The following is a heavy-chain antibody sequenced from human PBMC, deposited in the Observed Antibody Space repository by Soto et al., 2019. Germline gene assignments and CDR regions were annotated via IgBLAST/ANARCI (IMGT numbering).Heavy chain of an antibody. V-gene: IGHV1-18*04. CDR1: GITYG. Sequence: ASVTVSCKAVGITYGIIWVRQAPGQGLEWMGWISLHYGDTNNAPKLQGRITMSTDTSTNTAYMELRSLRSDDTAMYYCATDERDDCSSINCHYFDHWGQGALVTVSS. J-gene: IGHJ4*02. CDR3: ATDERDDCSSINCHYFDH. D-gene: IGHD2-15*01. CDR2: ISLHYGDT.